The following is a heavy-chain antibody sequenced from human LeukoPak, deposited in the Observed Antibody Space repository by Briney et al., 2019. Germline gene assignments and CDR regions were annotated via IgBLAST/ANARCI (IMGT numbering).Heavy chain of an antibody. CDR1: GFTFSSFV. V-gene: IGHV3-7*01. CDR3: TRVIVAVPGYFDYFDF. Sequence: PGGSLRLSCAASGFTFSSFVMSWVRQAPGKGLEWVANINEDGSNKWHLGSVKGRFTVSRDNARNSLYLQMNSLRVEDTAVYYCTRVIVAVPGYFDYFDFWGQGVLVTVSS. CDR2: INEDGSNK. D-gene: IGHD6-19*01. J-gene: IGHJ4*02.